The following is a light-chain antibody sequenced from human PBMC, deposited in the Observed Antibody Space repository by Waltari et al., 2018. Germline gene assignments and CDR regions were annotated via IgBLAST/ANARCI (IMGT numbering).Light chain of an antibody. CDR3: HQYHTYLWT. Sequence: DIQMTQSPSTLSAFVGDRVTITCRASQSISKFLAWYQLKPGKAPKLLIYGASTCDGGVPSIFSGSGSGAEFTLTISSLQPDDVATYHCHQYHTYLWTFGQGTKVEIK. CDR1: QSISKF. V-gene: IGKV1-5*01. J-gene: IGKJ1*01. CDR2: GAS.